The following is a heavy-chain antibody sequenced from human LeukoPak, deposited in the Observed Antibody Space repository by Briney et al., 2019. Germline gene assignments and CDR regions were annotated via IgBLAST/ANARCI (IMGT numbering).Heavy chain of an antibody. D-gene: IGHD6-13*01. V-gene: IGHV3-23*01. CDR3: ARHSSSWSEPYYFDY. Sequence: GGSLRLSCGASGFTFSNYAMSWVRQAPGKGLEWVSVISGSGGSTYYAGSVKGRFTISRDNSKNTVSLQMNSLRAEDTAVYYCARHSSSWSEPYYFDYWGQGTLVTVSS. CDR2: ISGSGGST. CDR1: GFTFSNYA. J-gene: IGHJ4*02.